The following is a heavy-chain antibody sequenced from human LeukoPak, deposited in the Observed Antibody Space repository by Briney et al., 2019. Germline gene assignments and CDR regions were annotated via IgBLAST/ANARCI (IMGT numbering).Heavy chain of an antibody. D-gene: IGHD3-22*01. CDR1: GFTLSNYW. V-gene: IGHV3-7*03. Sequence: GGSLRLSCAASGFTLSNYWMSWVRQAPGKGLEWVANIKGDGSYKYYVDSVKGRFTISRDNAKSSVYLQMNTLRAEDTAVYYCATSADSSGNDWGQGTLVTVSS. CDR3: ATSADSSGND. J-gene: IGHJ4*02. CDR2: IKGDGSYK.